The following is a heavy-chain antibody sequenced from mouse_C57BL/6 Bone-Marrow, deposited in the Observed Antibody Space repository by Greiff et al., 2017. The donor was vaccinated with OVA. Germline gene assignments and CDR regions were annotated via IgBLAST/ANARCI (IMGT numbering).Heavy chain of an antibody. J-gene: IGHJ2*01. CDR2: IHPNSGST. V-gene: IGHV1-64*01. D-gene: IGHD2-3*01. CDR3: ASWGGYYDYFDY. CDR1: GYTFTSYW. Sequence: QVQLQQSGAELVKPGASVKLSCKASGYTFTSYWMHWVKQRPGQGLEWIGMIHPNSGSTNYNEKFKSKATLTVDKSSSTAYMQLSSLTSEDSAVYYCASWGGYYDYFDYWGQGTTLTVSA.